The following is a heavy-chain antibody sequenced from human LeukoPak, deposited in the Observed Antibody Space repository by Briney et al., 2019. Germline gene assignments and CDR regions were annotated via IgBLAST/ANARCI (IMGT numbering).Heavy chain of an antibody. Sequence: SETLSLTCTVSGGSISGYYWTWIRQPPGKGLEWIGYIYYSGSTNYDPSLKSRVTISEDTSKNQFSLKLSSVTAADTAVYYCARDVSSWLDSWGQGTLVTVSS. V-gene: IGHV4-59*01. CDR3: ARDVSSWLDS. CDR2: IYYSGST. D-gene: IGHD6-13*01. J-gene: IGHJ4*02. CDR1: GGSISGYY.